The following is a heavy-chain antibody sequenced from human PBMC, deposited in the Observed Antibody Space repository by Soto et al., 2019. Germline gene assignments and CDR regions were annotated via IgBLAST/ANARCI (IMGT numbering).Heavy chain of an antibody. CDR1: GFRFSGTG. Sequence: QVQLVESGGGVVQPGKSLRLSCAASGFRFSGTGMHWVRQAPGKGLEWLAVISYDGSNQVHADSVKGRFTISRDNSMNTLYLQLNSLRPEDTAVYYCARGAVAGIAYYLDYWGQGTLVTVSS. V-gene: IGHV3-30*03. J-gene: IGHJ4*02. D-gene: IGHD2-15*01. CDR2: ISYDGSNQ. CDR3: ARGAVAGIAYYLDY.